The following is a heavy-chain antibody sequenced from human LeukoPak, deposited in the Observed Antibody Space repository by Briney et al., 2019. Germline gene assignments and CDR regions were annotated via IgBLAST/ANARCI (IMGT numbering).Heavy chain of an antibody. Sequence: ASVKVSCKASGYTFTSYGISWVRQAPGQGLEWMGWISAYNGNTNYAQKLQGRVTMSTDASTSTGYMELRSLRSDDTAVYYCARGLQETLAWLKALSAFDIWGQGTMVTVSS. D-gene: IGHD5-24*01. J-gene: IGHJ3*02. CDR2: ISAYNGNT. CDR3: ARGLQETLAWLKALSAFDI. CDR1: GYTFTSYG. V-gene: IGHV1-18*01.